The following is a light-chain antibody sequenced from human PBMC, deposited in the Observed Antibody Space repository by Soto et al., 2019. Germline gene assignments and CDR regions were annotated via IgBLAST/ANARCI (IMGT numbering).Light chain of an antibody. CDR2: EVS. Sequence: QSVRTQPASVSVSPGQSITISCTGTTGDVGVYNYVSWYQQHPGKAPKLMIYEVSNRPSGVSNRFSGSKSGNTASLAISGLQAEDEADYYCSSSTTSSTFVFGTGTKVTVL. CDR1: TGDVGVYNY. J-gene: IGLJ1*01. V-gene: IGLV2-14*01. CDR3: SSSTTSSTFV.